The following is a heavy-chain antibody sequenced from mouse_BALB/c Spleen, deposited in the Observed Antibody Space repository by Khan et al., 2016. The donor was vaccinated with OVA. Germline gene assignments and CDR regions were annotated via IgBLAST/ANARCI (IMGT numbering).Heavy chain of an antibody. V-gene: IGHV9-3-1*01. J-gene: IGHJ4*01. CDR2: INTYTGEP. CDR3: ARLYRGYAMDY. CDR1: GYTFTNYG. D-gene: IGHD2-1*01. Sequence: QIQLVQSGPELKKPGETVKISCKASGYTFTNYGMNWVKQAPGKGLKWMGWINTYTGEPTYADDFKGRFAFSLETSASTAYLQINNLKNEDTATYFCARLYRGYAMDYWGQGTSVTGSS.